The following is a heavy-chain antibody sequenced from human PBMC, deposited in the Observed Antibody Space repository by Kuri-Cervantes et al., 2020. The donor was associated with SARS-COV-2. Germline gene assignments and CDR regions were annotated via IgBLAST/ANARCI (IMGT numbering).Heavy chain of an antibody. J-gene: IGHJ4*02. Sequence: GESLKISCAASGFTFSSYAMHWVRQAPGEGLEWVAVISYDGSNKYYADSVKGRFTISRDNSKNTLYLQMNSLRAEDTAVYYCAKGGGEMATMEYWGQGTLVTVSS. CDR2: ISYDGSNK. D-gene: IGHD5-24*01. CDR1: GFTFSSYA. V-gene: IGHV3-30-3*01. CDR3: AKGGGEMATMEY.